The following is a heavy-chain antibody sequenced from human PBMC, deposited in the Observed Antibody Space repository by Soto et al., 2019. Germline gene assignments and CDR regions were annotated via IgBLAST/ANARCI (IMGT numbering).Heavy chain of an antibody. J-gene: IGHJ6*02. CDR1: GFTLSSYW. CDR2: IKQDGSEK. CDR3: AKGGRIGGYYYYGMDV. V-gene: IGHV3-7*04. D-gene: IGHD3-3*01. Sequence: GGALRLSCAASGFTLSSYWMSWVRQAPGKGLEWVANIKQDGSEKYYVDSVKGRFTISRDNSKNTLYLQMNSLRAEDTAVYYCAKGGRIGGYYYYGMDVWGQGTTVTVSS.